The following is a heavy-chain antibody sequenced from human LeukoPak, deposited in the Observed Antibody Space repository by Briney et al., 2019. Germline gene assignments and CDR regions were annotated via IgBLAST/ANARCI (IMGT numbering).Heavy chain of an antibody. J-gene: IGHJ4*02. CDR2: INPNSGGT. CDR1: GYTFTSYG. Sequence: ASVKVSCKASGYTFTSYGISWVRQAPGQGLEWMGWINPNSGGTNYAQKFQGRVTMTRDTSISTAYMELSRLRSDDTAVYYCARDGPGDGYNYWGQGTLVTVSS. D-gene: IGHD5-24*01. CDR3: ARDGPGDGYNY. V-gene: IGHV1-2*02.